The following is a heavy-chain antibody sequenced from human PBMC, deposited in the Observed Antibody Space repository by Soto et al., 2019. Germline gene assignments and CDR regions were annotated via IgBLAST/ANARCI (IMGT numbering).Heavy chain of an antibody. CDR3: ASLLASTYTPRPLDH. D-gene: IGHD2-2*02. CDR2: IKSDGTTT. J-gene: IGHJ4*02. Sequence: GSLRLSCEASGFAFTTYWMHWVRQAPGKGLVWVSGIKSDGTTTTYADSVKGRFTISRDNAKNTLYLQMSSLSAEDTAVYYCASLLASTYTPRPLDHWVQGTQVTVPS. V-gene: IGHV3-74*01. CDR1: GFAFTTYW.